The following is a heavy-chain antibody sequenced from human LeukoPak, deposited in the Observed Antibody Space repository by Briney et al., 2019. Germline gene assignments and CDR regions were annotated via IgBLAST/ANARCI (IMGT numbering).Heavy chain of an antibody. D-gene: IGHD3-10*01. J-gene: IGHJ4*02. V-gene: IGHV1-2*06. CDR2: INPNSGGT. CDR3: ARSEGSGSYYKSY. CDR1: GYTFTGYY. Sequence: GASVKVSCTASGYTFTGYYMHWVRQAPGQGLEWMGRINPNSGGTNSAQKFQGRVTMTRDTSISTAYMELSRLRSDDTAVYYCARSEGSGSYYKSYWGQGTLVTVSS.